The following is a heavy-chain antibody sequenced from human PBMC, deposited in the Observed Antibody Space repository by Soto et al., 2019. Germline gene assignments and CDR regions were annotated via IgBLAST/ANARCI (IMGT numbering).Heavy chain of an antibody. CDR2: IDPGDTYA. Sequence: LGESLKISCXGFGYTFTTFWISWVRQMPGKGLEWMGRIDPGDTYATYSPAFRGHVTISADKATSTAYLQWSSLKASDTAMYFCARIYCTTTTCDSWFDPWGQGTLVTVSS. J-gene: IGHJ5*02. CDR3: ARIYCTTTTCDSWFDP. V-gene: IGHV5-10-1*01. D-gene: IGHD2-2*01. CDR1: GYTFTTFW.